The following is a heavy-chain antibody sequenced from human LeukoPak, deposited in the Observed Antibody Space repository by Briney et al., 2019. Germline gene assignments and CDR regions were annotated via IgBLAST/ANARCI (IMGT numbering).Heavy chain of an antibody. D-gene: IGHD4-23*01. CDR3: ARLSGGNSYDAFDI. CDR1: GFTFTSSA. V-gene: IGHV1-58*01. J-gene: IGHJ3*02. CDR2: IVVGSGNT. Sequence: SVKVSCKASGFTFTSSAVQWVRQARGQRLEWIGWIVVGSGNTNYAQKFQERVTITRDMSTSTAYMELSSLRSEDTAVYYCARLSGGNSYDAFDIWGQGTMVTVSS.